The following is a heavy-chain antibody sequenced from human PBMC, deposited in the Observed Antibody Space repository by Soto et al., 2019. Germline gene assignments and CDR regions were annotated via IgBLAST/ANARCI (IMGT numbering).Heavy chain of an antibody. Sequence: QVQLQQWGAGLLKPSETLSLTCAVYGGSFSGYYWSWIRQPPGKGLEWIGEINHSGSTNYNPSLKSRVSISVDTSMNQFSLKLSSVTAADTAVYYCARHGFLEWLLWFDPWGQGTLVTVSS. V-gene: IGHV4-34*01. CDR3: ARHGFLEWLLWFDP. CDR1: GGSFSGYY. CDR2: INHSGST. D-gene: IGHD3-3*01. J-gene: IGHJ5*02.